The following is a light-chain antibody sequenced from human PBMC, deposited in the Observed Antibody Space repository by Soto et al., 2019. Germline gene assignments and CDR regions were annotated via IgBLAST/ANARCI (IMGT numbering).Light chain of an antibody. Sequence: EIVMTQSPATLSVSPGERATLSCRASQSISSNLDWYQQKPGQAPRLLIYGASTRATGIPARFSGSGSGTEFTLTISSLQSEDFAVYYCQQYNNWPFTFGPGTKVDIE. CDR1: QSISSN. J-gene: IGKJ3*01. CDR3: QQYNNWPFT. V-gene: IGKV3-15*01. CDR2: GAS.